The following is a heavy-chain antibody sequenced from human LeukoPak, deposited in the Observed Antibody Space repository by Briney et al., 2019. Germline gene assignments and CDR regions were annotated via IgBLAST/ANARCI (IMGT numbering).Heavy chain of an antibody. V-gene: IGHV4-59*01. CDR3: ARDRLGLPVDY. J-gene: IGHJ4*02. CDR1: GGSISTYY. D-gene: IGHD3-16*01. Sequence: SETLSLTCTVSGGSISTYYWTWIWQPPGKGREWIGYIYYSGSTNYNPSLQSRVTMSVDTSKNQFSLKLNSVTAADTAVYYCARDRLGLPVDYWGRGTLVTVSS. CDR2: IYYSGST.